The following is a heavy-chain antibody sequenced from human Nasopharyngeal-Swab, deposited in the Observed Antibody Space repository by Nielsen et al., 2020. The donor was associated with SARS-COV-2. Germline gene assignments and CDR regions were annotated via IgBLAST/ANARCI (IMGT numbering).Heavy chain of an antibody. V-gene: IGHV4-59*11. Sequence: SETLSLTCTVSGGSISSHYWSWIRQPPGKGQEWIGYIYYSGSTNYNPSLKSRVTISVDTSKNQFSLKLSSVTAADTAVYYCARLAGRTAFDIWGQGTMVTVSS. D-gene: IGHD6-13*01. CDR1: GGSISSHY. J-gene: IGHJ3*02. CDR2: IYYSGST. CDR3: ARLAGRTAFDI.